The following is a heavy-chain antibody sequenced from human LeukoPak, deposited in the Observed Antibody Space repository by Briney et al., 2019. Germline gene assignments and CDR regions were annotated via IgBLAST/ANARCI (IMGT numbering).Heavy chain of an antibody. CDR2: IYHSGST. D-gene: IGHD6-19*01. V-gene: IGHV4-38-2*02. CDR3: ARDWASSGWYYWFDP. J-gene: IGHJ5*02. CDR1: GYSINNGYY. Sequence: SETLSLTCTVSGYSINNGYYWGWIRQPPGKGLEWIGSIYHSGSTYYNPSLKSRVTISVDTSKNQFSLKLSSVTAADTAVYYCARDWASSGWYYWFDPWGQGTLVTVSS.